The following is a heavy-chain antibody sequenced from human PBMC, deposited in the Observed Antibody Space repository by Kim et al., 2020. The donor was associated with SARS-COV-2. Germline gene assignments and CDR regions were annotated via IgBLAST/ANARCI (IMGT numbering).Heavy chain of an antibody. D-gene: IGHD3-9*01. CDR2: ISSSSYI. Sequence: GGSLRLSCAASGFTFSSYSMNWVRQAPGKGLEWVSSISSSSYIYYADSVKGRFTISRDNAKNSLYLQMNSLRAEDTAVYYCARDSEDYDILTGYYGVGYFGYWGQGTLVTVSS. CDR1: GFTFSSYS. V-gene: IGHV3-21*01. CDR3: ARDSEDYDILTGYYGVGYFGY. J-gene: IGHJ4*02.